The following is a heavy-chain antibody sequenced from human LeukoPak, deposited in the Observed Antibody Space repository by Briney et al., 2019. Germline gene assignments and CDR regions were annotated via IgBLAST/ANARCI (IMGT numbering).Heavy chain of an antibody. D-gene: IGHD4-17*01. Sequence: SETLSLTCTVSGGSFSSYYWTWIRQPPGKGLEWIGYIDHGGSTNYNPSLRSCVSISSDTSKIQFSLELTSVTAADTAVYYCARLKATVSIHAYFDSWGQGTLVTVSS. CDR3: ARLKATVSIHAYFDS. CDR2: IDHGGST. CDR1: GGSFSSYY. V-gene: IGHV4-59*01. J-gene: IGHJ4*02.